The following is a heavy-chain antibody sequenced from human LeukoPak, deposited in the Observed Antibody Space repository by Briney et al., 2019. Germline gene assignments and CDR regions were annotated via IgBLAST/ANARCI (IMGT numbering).Heavy chain of an antibody. Sequence: SETLSLTCTVSGGSISSGGYHWSWIRQHPGKGLEWIGYIYYSGSTYYNPSLKSRVTISVDTSKNQFSLKLSSVTAADTAVYYCARNSPYDFWSGYYYFDYWGQGTLVTVSS. J-gene: IGHJ4*02. CDR3: ARNSPYDFWSGYYYFDY. V-gene: IGHV4-31*03. CDR2: IYYSGST. D-gene: IGHD3-3*01. CDR1: GGSISSGGYH.